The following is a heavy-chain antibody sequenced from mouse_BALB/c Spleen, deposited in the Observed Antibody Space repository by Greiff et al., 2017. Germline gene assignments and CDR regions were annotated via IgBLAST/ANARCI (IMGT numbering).Heavy chain of an antibody. CDR1: GYTFTDYA. Sequence: VQLQQSGAELVRPGVSVKISCKGSGYTFTDYAMHWVKQSHAKSLEWIGVISTYYGDASYNQKFKGKATMTVDKSSSTAYMELARLTSEDSAIYYGARTDYYGSSYWFAYWGQGTLVTVSA. CDR2: ISTYYGDA. V-gene: IGHV1S137*01. J-gene: IGHJ3*01. CDR3: ARTDYYGSSYWFAY. D-gene: IGHD1-1*01.